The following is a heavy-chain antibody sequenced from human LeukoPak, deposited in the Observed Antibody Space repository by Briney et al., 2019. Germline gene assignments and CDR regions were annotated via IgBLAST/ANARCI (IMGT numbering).Heavy chain of an antibody. D-gene: IGHD5-12*01. Sequence: GESLKISCKNSEYRFNNYWIGWVRQMPGKGLEWMGIIYPDDSDTRYSPSFQGQVTISADKSISTVYLQWSSLRASDTAMYYCARHKAERGSSGYDWGAFDVWGQGTMVTVSS. CDR2: IYPDDSDT. V-gene: IGHV5-51*01. CDR3: ARHKAERGSSGYDWGAFDV. CDR1: EYRFNNYW. J-gene: IGHJ3*01.